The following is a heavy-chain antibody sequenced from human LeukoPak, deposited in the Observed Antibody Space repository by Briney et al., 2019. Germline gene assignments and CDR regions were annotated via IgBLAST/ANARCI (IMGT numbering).Heavy chain of an antibody. CDR1: GGTFSSYA. V-gene: IGHV1-69*05. CDR2: IIPIFGTA. D-gene: IGHD3-22*01. J-gene: IGHJ4*02. CDR3: ARDHVYYYDSSGLVY. Sequence: GSSVKVSCKASGGTFSSYAISWVRQAPGQRLEWMGGIIPIFGTANYAQKFQGRVTITTDESTSTAYMELSSLRSEDTAVYYCARDHVYYYDSSGLVYWGQGTLVTVSS.